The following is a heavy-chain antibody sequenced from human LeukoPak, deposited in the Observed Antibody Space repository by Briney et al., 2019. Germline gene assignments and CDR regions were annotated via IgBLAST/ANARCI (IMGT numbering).Heavy chain of an antibody. CDR2: VYYTGST. D-gene: IGHD6-6*01. CDR3: ARHFAYSSSSYFDY. Sequence: SETLSLTCSVSDGSVSNYYWSWIRQPPGKGLEWLGYVYYTGSTNYNPSLKSRVTMFEDKSKNQFSLRLYSVTVADTAVYYCARHFAYSSSSYFDYWGQGSLVTVSS. J-gene: IGHJ4*02. CDR1: DGSVSNYY. V-gene: IGHV4-59*08.